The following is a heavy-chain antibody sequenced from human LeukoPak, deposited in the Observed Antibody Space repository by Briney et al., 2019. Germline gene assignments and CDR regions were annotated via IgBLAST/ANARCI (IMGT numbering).Heavy chain of an antibody. V-gene: IGHV6-1*01. Sequence: SQTLSLTCAISGDSVSSNSAAWNWIRQSPSRGLEWLGRTYYRSKWYDDYAVSVKSRITINPDTSKNQFSLQLNSVTPEDTAVYYCAREDARMVRGVIPDYYFDYWGQGTLVTVSS. J-gene: IGHJ4*02. CDR3: AREDARMVRGVIPDYYFDY. CDR1: GDSVSSNSAA. D-gene: IGHD3-10*01. CDR2: TYYRSKWYD.